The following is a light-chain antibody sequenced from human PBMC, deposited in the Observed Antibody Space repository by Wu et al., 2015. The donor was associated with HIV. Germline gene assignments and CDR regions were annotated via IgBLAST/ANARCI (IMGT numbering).Light chain of an antibody. Sequence: EIVMTQSPATLSVSPGEXAPSPAGPVRVLQQLSLVPAETWPGSQAPHLWCITRATGVPARFSGSGSGTDFTLTISSLQSEDFALYYCHQYTNWPPRDTFGPGTKVDIK. CDR2: CI. V-gene: IGKV3-15*01. J-gene: IGKJ3*01. CDR1: RVLQQ. CDR3: HQYTNWPPRDT.